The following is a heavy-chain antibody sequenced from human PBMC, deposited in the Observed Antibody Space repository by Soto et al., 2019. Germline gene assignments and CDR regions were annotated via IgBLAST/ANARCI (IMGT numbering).Heavy chain of an antibody. CDR2: SYYSGST. D-gene: IGHD3-22*01. Sequence: SETLSLTCTVSGGSISSYYWSWIRQPPWKGLEWIGYSYYSGSTNYNPSLKSRVTISVDTSKNQFSLKLTSVTAADAALYYCARDFFDSSDYTTNWFDPWGQGTLVTVSS. V-gene: IGHV4-59*08. CDR3: ARDFFDSSDYTTNWFDP. CDR1: GGSISSYY. J-gene: IGHJ5*02.